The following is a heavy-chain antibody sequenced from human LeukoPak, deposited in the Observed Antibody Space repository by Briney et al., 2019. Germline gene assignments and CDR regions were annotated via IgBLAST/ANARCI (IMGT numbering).Heavy chain of an antibody. CDR1: GCTFTSYY. CDR3: ARDRVNTMVRGVIIRSWFDP. V-gene: IGHV1-46*01. J-gene: IGHJ5*02. D-gene: IGHD3-10*01. CDR2: INPSGGST. Sequence: GASVKVSCKASGCTFTSYYMHWVRQAPGQGLEWMGIINPSGGSTSYAQKFQGRVTMTRDTSTSTVYMELSSLRSEDTAVYYSARDRVNTMVRGVIIRSWFDPWGQGTLVTVSS.